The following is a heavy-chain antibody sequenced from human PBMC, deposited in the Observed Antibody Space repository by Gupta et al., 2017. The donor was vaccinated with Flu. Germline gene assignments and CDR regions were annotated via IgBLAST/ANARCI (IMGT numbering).Heavy chain of an antibody. Sequence: DSVKGRFTISRDNSKNTLYLHMNSLTDEDTAVYFCAKDLGYCSGGTCYFFDSWGQGTRVTVSS. V-gene: IGHV3-23*01. D-gene: IGHD2-15*01. CDR3: AKDLGYCSGGTCYFFDS. J-gene: IGHJ4*02.